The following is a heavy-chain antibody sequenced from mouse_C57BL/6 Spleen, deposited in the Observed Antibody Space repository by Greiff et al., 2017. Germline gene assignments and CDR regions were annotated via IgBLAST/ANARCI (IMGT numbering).Heavy chain of an antibody. CDR3: AESIYDARYAMDY. D-gene: IGHD2-3*01. Sequence: QVQLQQPGAELVMPGASVKLSCKASGYTFTSYWMHWVKQRPGQGLEWIGEIDPSDSYTNYNQKFKGKSTLPVDKSSSTAYMQLSSLTSEDSAVYYCAESIYDARYAMDYWGQGTSVTVAS. V-gene: IGHV1-69*01. J-gene: IGHJ4*01. CDR2: IDPSDSYT. CDR1: GYTFTSYW.